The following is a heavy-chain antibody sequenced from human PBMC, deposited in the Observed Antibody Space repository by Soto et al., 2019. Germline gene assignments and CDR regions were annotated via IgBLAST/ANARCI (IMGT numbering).Heavy chain of an antibody. V-gene: IGHV4-31*02. Sequence: QVQLQESGPGLVKPSETLSFTCNVSGGSISSGGYYWSWIRQLPGKGLEWIGYIYHRGGTYYNPALKRQITISVDTSKNQFSLKMTSVTAADTAVYFCARAPGRMMNALRYYYGLDVWGQGTTVTVSS. CDR1: GGSISSGGYY. CDR2: IYHRGGT. J-gene: IGHJ6*02. D-gene: IGHD2-8*01. CDR3: ARAPGRMMNALRYYYGLDV.